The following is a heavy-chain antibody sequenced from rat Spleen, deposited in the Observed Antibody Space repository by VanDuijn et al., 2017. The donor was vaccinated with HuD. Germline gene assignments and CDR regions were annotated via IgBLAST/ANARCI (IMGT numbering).Heavy chain of an antibody. CDR2: ITSGGSKT. J-gene: IGHJ3*01. D-gene: IGHD1-11*01. Sequence: EVQLVESGGGLVQPGRSLKLSCAASGFTFRNYAMAWVRQAPKKGLEWVATITSGGSKTYYPDSVKGRFTISRENAKSTLYLQMDSLRSEDTAIYYCARHGGLRDWFAYWGQGTLVTVSS. V-gene: IGHV5-17*01. CDR1: GFTFRNYA. CDR3: ARHGGLRDWFAY.